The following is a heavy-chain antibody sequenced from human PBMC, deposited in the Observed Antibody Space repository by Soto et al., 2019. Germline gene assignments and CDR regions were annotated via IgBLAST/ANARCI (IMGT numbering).Heavy chain of an antibody. J-gene: IGHJ4*02. V-gene: IGHV3-30-3*01. Sequence: GGSLRLSCAVSGFTLSSHAMHWVRQAPGKGLEWVALILSDGSNKYYADSVKGRFTTSRDNSKNTMYPQMNSLSVEDTAVYYCARDDEGGSDCDLGYWGQGALVTVSS. CDR3: ARDDEGGSDCDLGY. D-gene: IGHD1-26*01. CDR2: ILSDGSNK. CDR1: GFTLSSHA.